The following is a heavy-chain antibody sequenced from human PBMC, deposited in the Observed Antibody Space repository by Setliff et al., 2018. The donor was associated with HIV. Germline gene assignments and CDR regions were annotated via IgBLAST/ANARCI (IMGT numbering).Heavy chain of an antibody. V-gene: IGHV5-51*01. J-gene: IGHJ3*02. CDR1: GYSFTSYW. Sequence: GESPKISCKGSGYSFTSYWIGWVRQMPGKGLEWMGIIYPGDSDTRYSPSFQGQVTISADKSISTAYLQWSSLKASDTAMYYCARLSGYCSSTSCHISAFDIWGQGTMVTVSS. CDR2: IYPGDSDT. CDR3: ARLSGYCSSTSCHISAFDI. D-gene: IGHD2-2*02.